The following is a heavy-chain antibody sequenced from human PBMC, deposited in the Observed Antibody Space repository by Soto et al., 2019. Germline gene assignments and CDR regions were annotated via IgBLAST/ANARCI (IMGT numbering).Heavy chain of an antibody. D-gene: IGHD2-15*01. CDR1: GFTFSSYE. J-gene: IGHJ5*02. Sequence: GGSLRLSCAASGFTFSSYEMNWVRQAPGKGLEWVSYISSSGSTIYYADSVKGRFTISRDNAKNSLYLQMNSLRAEDTAVYYCARGKFKYCSGGSCYYHWGQGTLVTVSS. CDR2: ISSSGSTI. V-gene: IGHV3-48*03. CDR3: ARGKFKYCSGGSCYYH.